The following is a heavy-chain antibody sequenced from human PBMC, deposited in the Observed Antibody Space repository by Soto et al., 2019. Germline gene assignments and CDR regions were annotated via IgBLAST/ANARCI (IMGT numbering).Heavy chain of an antibody. V-gene: IGHV3-66*01. CDR2: ISSGGST. J-gene: IGHJ4*02. Sequence: EVQLVESGGGLVQPGGSLRLSCAASGFTVSSYYMTWVRQAPGQGLEWVSVISSGGSTYYADYVKGRFTISRDNSKNTLYLQMNRLRADDTAVYYCARDTLGGAYNFWHGGQGTLVTVSS. CDR1: GFTVSSYY. D-gene: IGHD3-3*01. CDR3: ARDTLGGAYNFWH.